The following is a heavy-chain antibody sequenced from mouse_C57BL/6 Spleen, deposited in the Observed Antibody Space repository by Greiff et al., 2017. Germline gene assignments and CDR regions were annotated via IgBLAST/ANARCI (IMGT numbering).Heavy chain of an antibody. CDR1: GFNIKNTY. CDR2: IDPANGNT. V-gene: IGHV14-3*01. CDR3: APLYAPTWYFDV. D-gene: IGHD1-1*01. Sequence: EVQVVESVAELVRPGASVKLSCTASGFNIKNTYMHWVKQRLEQGLEWIGRIDPANGNTKYAPKFQGKDTITADKSSNTAYLQLSSLTSEDTAIYYCAPLYAPTWYFDVWGTGTTVTVSA. J-gene: IGHJ1*03.